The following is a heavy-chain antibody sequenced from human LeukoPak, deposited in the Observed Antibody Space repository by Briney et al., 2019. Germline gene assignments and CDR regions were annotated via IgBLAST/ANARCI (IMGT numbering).Heavy chain of an antibody. CDR2: IFYHGTT. J-gene: IGHJ6*03. CDR1: GDSIRSSSYY. Sequence: SETLSLTCTVSGDSIRSSSYYWDWIRQPPGGGLEWIGSIFYHGTTYYNPSLKSRVTISLDTSKNQFSLKLSSVTAADTAVYYCARGRWWFAGRPPHYMDVWGKGTTVTVSS. V-gene: IGHV4-39*07. CDR3: ARGRWWFAGRPPHYMDV. D-gene: IGHD6-6*01.